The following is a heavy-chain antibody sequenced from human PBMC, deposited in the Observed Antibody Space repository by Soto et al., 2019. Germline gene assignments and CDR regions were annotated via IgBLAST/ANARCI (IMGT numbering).Heavy chain of an antibody. CDR1: GYTFTSYG. V-gene: IGHV1-18*01. CDR3: ARDDAAYCGGDCYSYYYGMDV. D-gene: IGHD2-21*02. Sequence: QVQLVQSGAEEKKPGASVKVSCKASGYTFTSYGISWVRQAPGQGLEWMGWISAYNGNTNYAQKLQGRVTMTTDTSTSTAYMELRSLRSDDTAVYYCARDDAAYCGGDCYSYYYGMDVWGQGTTVTVSS. CDR2: ISAYNGNT. J-gene: IGHJ6*02.